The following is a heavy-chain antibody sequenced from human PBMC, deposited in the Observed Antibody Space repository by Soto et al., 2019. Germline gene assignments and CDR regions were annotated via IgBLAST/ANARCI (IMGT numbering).Heavy chain of an antibody. V-gene: IGHV4-59*01. CDR1: GGSISGYY. Sequence: SETLSLTCTVSGGSISGYYWSWIRQPPGKGLEFIGYIYYRGSTNYNPSLKSRVTMSIDTSRNQFSLKVNSVTAADTAVYYCAIEGSRGYCSGGSFCPFDYWGQGTLVTVSS. J-gene: IGHJ4*02. CDR2: IYYRGST. CDR3: AIEGSRGYCSGGSFCPFDY. D-gene: IGHD2-15*01.